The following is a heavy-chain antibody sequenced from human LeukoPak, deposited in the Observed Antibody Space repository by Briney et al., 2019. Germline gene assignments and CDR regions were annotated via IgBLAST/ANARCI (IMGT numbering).Heavy chain of an antibody. J-gene: IGHJ4*02. D-gene: IGHD4-17*01. V-gene: IGHV3-23*01. CDR3: AKDVRDEYGDYDY. Sequence: GSLRLSCAASGFTFSNYVMSWVRQAPGKGLEWVSAISGSGGSTYYADSVKGRFTISRDNSKNTLYLQMNSLRAEDTAVYYCAKDVRDEYGDYDYWGQGTLVTVSS. CDR2: ISGSGGST. CDR1: GFTFSNYV.